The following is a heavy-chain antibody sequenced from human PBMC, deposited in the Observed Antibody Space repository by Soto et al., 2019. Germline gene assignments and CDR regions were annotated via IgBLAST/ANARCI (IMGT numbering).Heavy chain of an antibody. CDR2: INTDGSIT. CDR1: GFTFNIYW. CDR3: VRGNPLNDY. D-gene: IGHD1-1*01. V-gene: IGHV3-74*01. J-gene: IGHJ4*02. Sequence: LRLSCAASGFTFNIYWMHWVRQAPGKGLVWVSRINTDGSITTYADSVQGRFTISRDNTKNMLYLQMNSLRVEDTASYYCVRGNPLNDYWGQGTLVTVSS.